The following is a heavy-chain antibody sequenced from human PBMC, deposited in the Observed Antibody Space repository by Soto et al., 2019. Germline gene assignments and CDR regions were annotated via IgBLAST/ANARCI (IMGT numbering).Heavy chain of an antibody. CDR1: VYTCTGYY. CDR3: ARFLCSSSSCYLFYGMDV. CDR2: INPNSGDT. D-gene: IGHD2-15*01. J-gene: IGHJ6*02. Sequence: SVKLSSPAAVYTCTGYYIHWLRQVPGQGLEWMGWINPNSGDTKYVQEFQGRVTMTRDTSISTAYMELSRLRSDDTAVYYCARFLCSSSSCYLFYGMDVWGQGTTVTVSS. V-gene: IGHV1-2*02.